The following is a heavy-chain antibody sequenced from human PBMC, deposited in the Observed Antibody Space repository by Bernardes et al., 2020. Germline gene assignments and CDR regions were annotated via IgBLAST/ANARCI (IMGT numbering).Heavy chain of an antibody. V-gene: IGHV1-2*04. D-gene: IGHD2-15*01. CDR3: ARDQQPVVAASYYYYYGMDV. CDR1: GYTFTGYY. CDR2: INPNSGGT. Sequence: ASVKVSCKASGYTFTGYYMHWVRQAPGQGLEWMGWINPNSGGTNYAQKFQGWVTMTRDTSISTAYMELSRLRSDDTAVYYCARDQQPVVAASYYYYYGMDVWGQGTTVTVSS. J-gene: IGHJ6*02.